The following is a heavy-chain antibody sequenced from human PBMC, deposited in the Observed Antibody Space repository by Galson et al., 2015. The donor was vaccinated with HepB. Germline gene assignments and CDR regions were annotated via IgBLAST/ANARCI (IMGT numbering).Heavy chain of an antibody. Sequence: SLRLSCAASGFTFSSYAMSWVRQAPGKGLEWVSAISGSGGSTYYADSVKGRFTISRDNSKNTLYLQMNSLRAEDTAVYYCAKGYRTARIAAAGNGYWGQGTLVTVSS. J-gene: IGHJ4*02. CDR3: AKGYRTARIAAAGNGY. D-gene: IGHD6-13*01. V-gene: IGHV3-23*01. CDR2: ISGSGGST. CDR1: GFTFSSYA.